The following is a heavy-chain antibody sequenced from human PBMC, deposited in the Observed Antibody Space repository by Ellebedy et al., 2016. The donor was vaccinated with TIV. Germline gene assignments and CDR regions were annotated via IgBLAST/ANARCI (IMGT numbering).Heavy chain of an antibody. CDR1: GFTFNRFG. J-gene: IGHJ1*01. V-gene: IGHV3-30*18. D-gene: IGHD4-23*01. CDR2: ISYDGSNK. CDR3: VKEQVTPVETPGPAENIQH. Sequence: GESLKISXAASGFTFNRFGMDWVRQAPGKGLEWVAVISYDGSNKDYADSVKGRFTISRDNSKNTLFLQMNNLGVEDTAVYYCVKEQVTPVETPGPAENIQHWGQGTLVTVSS.